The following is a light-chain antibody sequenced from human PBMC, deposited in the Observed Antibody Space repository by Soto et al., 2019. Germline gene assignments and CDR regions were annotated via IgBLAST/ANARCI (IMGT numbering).Light chain of an antibody. CDR1: QSISTY. CDR2: AAS. CDR3: QQSYSSLYT. Sequence: DIQMTQSPSSLSASVGDRVTITCRASQSISTYLNWYQQKPGRAPKLLIYAASSLQSGVPSRFSGSGSGTDFTLTISSLQPEDFAPYYCQQSYSSLYTFGQGTKLENK. J-gene: IGKJ2*01. V-gene: IGKV1-39*01.